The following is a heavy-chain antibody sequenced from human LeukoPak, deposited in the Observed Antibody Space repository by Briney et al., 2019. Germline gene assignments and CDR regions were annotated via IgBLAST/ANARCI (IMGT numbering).Heavy chain of an antibody. CDR1: GFTFSSYA. V-gene: IGHV3-30*04. Sequence: RSLRLSCAASGFTFSSYAIHWVRQAPGKGLEWVAVISYDGSNKYYADSVKGRLTISRDNSKNTLYLQMNSLRAEDTAVYYCARDGSSSSFDYWGQGTLVTVSS. D-gene: IGHD6-6*01. CDR3: ARDGSSSSFDY. CDR2: ISYDGSNK. J-gene: IGHJ4*02.